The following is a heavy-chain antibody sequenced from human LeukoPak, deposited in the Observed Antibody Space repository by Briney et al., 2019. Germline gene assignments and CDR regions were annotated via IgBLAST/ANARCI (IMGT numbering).Heavy chain of an antibody. Sequence: PSETLSLTCTVSGGSISSYYWSWIRQPAGKGLEWIGRIYTSGSTNYNPSLKSRVTMSVDTSKNQFSLKLSSVTAADTAVYYCARDLEDSSGYLPDYWGQGTLVTVSS. CDR2: IYTSGST. V-gene: IGHV4-4*07. J-gene: IGHJ4*02. D-gene: IGHD3-22*01. CDR3: ARDLEDSSGYLPDY. CDR1: GGSISSYY.